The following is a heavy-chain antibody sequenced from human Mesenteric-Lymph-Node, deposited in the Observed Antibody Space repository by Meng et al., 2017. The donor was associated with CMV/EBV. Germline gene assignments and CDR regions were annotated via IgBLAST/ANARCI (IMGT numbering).Heavy chain of an antibody. CDR1: GFPFSSYG. V-gene: IGHV3-30-3*01. CDR3: ARGGYSVVVPAAIGGY. J-gene: IGHJ4*02. D-gene: IGHD2-2*02. CDR2: ISHDGTNK. Sequence: GESLKISCAASGFPFSSYGMHWDRQAPGKGLEWVAIISHDGTNKYYADSVKGRFTISRDNSKNTLYVEMNSLRSEDTAVYYCARGGYSVVVPAAIGGYWGQGTLVTVSS.